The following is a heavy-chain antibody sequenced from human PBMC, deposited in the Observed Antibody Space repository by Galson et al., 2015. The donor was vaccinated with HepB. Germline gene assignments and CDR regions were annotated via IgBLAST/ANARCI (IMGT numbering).Heavy chain of an antibody. CDR3: ARRSSGNSFDY. Sequence: SLRLSCAASGFTFSSYTMNWVRQAPGKGLEWVSSISGSYTIYYADSVEGRFTISRDNAKNSLYLQMNSLRDEDTAVYYCARRSSGNSFDYWGRGTLVTVSS. CDR2: ISGSYTI. J-gene: IGHJ4*02. CDR1: GFTFSSYT. V-gene: IGHV3-48*02. D-gene: IGHD1-26*01.